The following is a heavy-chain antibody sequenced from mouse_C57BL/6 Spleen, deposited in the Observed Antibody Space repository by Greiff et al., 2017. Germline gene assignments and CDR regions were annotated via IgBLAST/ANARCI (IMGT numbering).Heavy chain of an antibody. D-gene: IGHD2-2*01. Sequence: VQLQQSGTVLARPGASVKLSCKTSGYTFTSYWMHWVKQRPGQGLEWIGAINPGNSDTSYNQKFKGKAKLTAVTSASTAYMELSSLTNEDSAVYYCTRGYGYESYWYVDVWGTGTTVTVSS. CDR2: INPGNSDT. CDR3: TRGYGYESYWYVDV. CDR1: GYTFTSYW. J-gene: IGHJ1*03. V-gene: IGHV1-5*01.